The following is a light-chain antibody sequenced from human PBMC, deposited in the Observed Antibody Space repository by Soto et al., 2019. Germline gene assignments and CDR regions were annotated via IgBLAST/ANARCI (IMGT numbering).Light chain of an antibody. CDR2: DTS. J-gene: IGLJ2*01. CDR3: LLSYSGAHVV. V-gene: IGLV7-46*01. Sequence: QAVVTQEPSLTVSPGGTVTLTCGSSTGPVTSGHYPYWFQQNPGQAPRTLIYDTSNKHSWTPARFSGSLLGGKAALTLSGAQPEDEAEYYCLLSYSGAHVVFGGGTKLTVL. CDR1: TGPVTSGHY.